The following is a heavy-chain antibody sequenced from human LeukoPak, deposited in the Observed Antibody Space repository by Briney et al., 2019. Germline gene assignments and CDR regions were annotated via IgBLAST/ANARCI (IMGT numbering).Heavy chain of an antibody. CDR1: GYSFSSYW. CDR2: IYPGDSAT. Sequence: PGESLKISCKGPGYSFSSYWIAWVRQMPGKGLEWMGIIYPGDSATKYSPSFQGHVTVSADKSISTAYLQWSSLKASDTAMYYCARQNWGVDYWGQGTLVTVSS. V-gene: IGHV5-51*01. CDR3: ARQNWGVDY. D-gene: IGHD7-27*01. J-gene: IGHJ4*02.